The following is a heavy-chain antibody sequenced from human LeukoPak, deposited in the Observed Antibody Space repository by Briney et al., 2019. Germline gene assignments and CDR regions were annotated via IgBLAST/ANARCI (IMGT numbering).Heavy chain of an antibody. CDR1: GYTFTGYY. CDR2: ISPNSGGT. J-gene: IGHJ4*02. CDR3: ARDLYDYGDYVGY. V-gene: IGHV1-2*02. Sequence: ASVKVSCKASGYTFTGYYMHWVRQAPGQGLEWMGWISPNSGGTNYAQKFQGRVTMTRDTSISTAYMELSRLRSDDTAVYYCARDLYDYGDYVGYWGQGTLVTVSS. D-gene: IGHD4-17*01.